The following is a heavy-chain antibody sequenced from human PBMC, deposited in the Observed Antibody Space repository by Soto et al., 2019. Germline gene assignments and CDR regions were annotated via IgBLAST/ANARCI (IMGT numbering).Heavy chain of an antibody. V-gene: IGHV4-30-4*02. D-gene: IGHD3-3*01. CDR2: IYYSGST. CDR3: ARAPYAVTIFGVGYYFDY. J-gene: IGHJ4*02. CDR1: GGSISSGDYY. Sequence: SETLSLTCTVSGGSISSGDYYWSWIRQPPGKGLEWIGYIYYSGSTYYNPSLKSRVTISVDMSKNQFSLKLSSVTAADTAVYYCARAPYAVTIFGVGYYFDYWGQGTLVTVSS.